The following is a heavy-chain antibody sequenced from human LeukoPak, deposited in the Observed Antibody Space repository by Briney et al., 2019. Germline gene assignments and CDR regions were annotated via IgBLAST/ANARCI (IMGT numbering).Heavy chain of an antibody. J-gene: IGHJ6*02. D-gene: IGHD3-9*01. CDR1: GFTFSSYG. Sequence: GRSLRLSCAASGFTFSSYGMHWVRQAPGKGLEWVAVIWYDGGNKYYADSVKGRFTISRDNSKNTLYLQMNSLRAEDTAVYYCARDRRYFDWIRYYYGMDVWGQGTTVTVSS. CDR3: ARDRRYFDWIRYYYGMDV. V-gene: IGHV3-33*01. CDR2: IWYDGGNK.